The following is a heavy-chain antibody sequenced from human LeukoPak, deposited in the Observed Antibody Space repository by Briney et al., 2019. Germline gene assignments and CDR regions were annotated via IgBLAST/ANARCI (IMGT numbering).Heavy chain of an antibody. CDR1: GFTFSNAW. Sequence: PGGSLRLSCAASGFTFSNAWMSWVRQAPGKGLEWVGRIKSKTVGGTTDHAAPVKGRFTISRDDSKNTLYLQMNSLKTEDTAVYYCTRDGKFFDYWGQGTLVTVSS. V-gene: IGHV3-15*01. CDR3: TRDGKFFDY. J-gene: IGHJ4*02. CDR2: IKSKTVGGTT. D-gene: IGHD1-26*01.